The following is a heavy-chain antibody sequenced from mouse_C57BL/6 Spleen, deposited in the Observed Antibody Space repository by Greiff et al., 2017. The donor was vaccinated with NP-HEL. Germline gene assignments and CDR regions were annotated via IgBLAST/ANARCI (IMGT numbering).Heavy chain of an antibody. V-gene: IGHV1-52*01. CDR1: GYTFTSYW. CDR2: IDPSDSET. D-gene: IGHD1-1*01. Sequence: QVQLQQPGAELVRPGSSVKLSCRSSGYTFTSYWMHWVTQRPIQGLEWIGNIDPSDSETHYNQKFKDKATLTVDKSSSTAYMQLSSLTSEDSAVYYCARSGYYPGAMDDWGQGTSVTVSS. J-gene: IGHJ4*01. CDR3: ARSGYYPGAMDD.